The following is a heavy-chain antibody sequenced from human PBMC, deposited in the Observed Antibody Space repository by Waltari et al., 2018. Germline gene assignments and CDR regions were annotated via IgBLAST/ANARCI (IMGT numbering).Heavy chain of an antibody. CDR3: ARDALLWFRELLYTIPNVDY. CDR2: ISYDGSNK. J-gene: IGHJ4*02. V-gene: IGHV3-30-3*01. D-gene: IGHD3-10*01. CDR1: GFTFSSYA. Sequence: QVQLVESGGGVVQPGRSLRLSCAASGFTFSSYAMHWVRQAPGKGLEWVAVISYDGSNKYCAGSVKGRFTTSRYNSKNTLELQMNSRRAEDTAVYYCARDALLWFRELLYTIPNVDYWGQGTLVTVSS.